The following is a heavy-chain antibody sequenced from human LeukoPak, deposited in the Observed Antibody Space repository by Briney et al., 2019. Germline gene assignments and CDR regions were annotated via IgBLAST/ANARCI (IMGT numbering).Heavy chain of an antibody. CDR1: GYTFTVYY. Sequence: ASVKVSCKASGYTFTVYYMHWVRQAPGQGLEWMGWINPNSGGTNYAQKFQGRVTMTRDTSISTAYMELSRLRSDDTAVYYCAREGMTTVTHAKFPFDYWGQGTLVTVSS. D-gene: IGHD4-17*01. V-gene: IGHV1-2*02. CDR2: INPNSGGT. CDR3: AREGMTTVTHAKFPFDY. J-gene: IGHJ4*02.